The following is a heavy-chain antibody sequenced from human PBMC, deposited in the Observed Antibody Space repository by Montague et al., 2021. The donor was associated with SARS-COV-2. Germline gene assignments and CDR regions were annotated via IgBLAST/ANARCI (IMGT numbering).Heavy chain of an antibody. CDR2: ISHSGSA. Sequence: SETLSLTCNVSGDSISSANYQWAWFRQPPGKSLQWVGSISHSGSAYYNPSLKSRLTISVHMSKRLFSLDVESVTVADTAFYYCARQVGDFWTGFYADFWGQGTLVTVSS. J-gene: IGHJ4*02. CDR1: GDSISSANYQ. V-gene: IGHV4-39*01. CDR3: ARQVGDFWTGFYADF. D-gene: IGHD3/OR15-3a*01.